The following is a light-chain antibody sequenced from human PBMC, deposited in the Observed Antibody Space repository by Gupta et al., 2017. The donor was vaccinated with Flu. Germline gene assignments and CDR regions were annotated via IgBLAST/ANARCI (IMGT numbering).Light chain of an antibody. CDR1: GTNS. V-gene: IGLV1-44*01. CDR2: GSY. J-gene: IGLJ1*01. Sequence: GTNSVNWYQQVPGTSPKLLIYGSYQRPSGVPDRFAGSKSGPSASLAISRLQAEAAADYYCAAWDHSLNGHYVFGTGTKVPI. CDR3: AAWDHSLNGHYV.